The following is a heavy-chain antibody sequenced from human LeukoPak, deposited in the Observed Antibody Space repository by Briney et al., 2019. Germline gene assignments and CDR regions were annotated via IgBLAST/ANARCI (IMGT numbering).Heavy chain of an antibody. V-gene: IGHV3-30*18. CDR1: GFTFSSYG. Sequence: GGSLRLSCAASGFTFSSYGMHWVRQAPGKGLEWVAVISYDGSNKYCADSVKGRFTISRDNSKNTLYLQMNSLRAEDTAVYYCAKGKGGYDYYYYYGMDVWGQGTTVTVSS. CDR3: AKGKGGYDYYYYYGMDV. D-gene: IGHD5-12*01. CDR2: ISYDGSNK. J-gene: IGHJ6*02.